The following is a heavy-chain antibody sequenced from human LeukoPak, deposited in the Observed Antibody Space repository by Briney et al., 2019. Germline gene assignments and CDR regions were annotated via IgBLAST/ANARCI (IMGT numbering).Heavy chain of an antibody. Sequence: PSETLSLTCAVSGGSISSGGYSWSWIRQPPGKGLEWIGYIYYSGSTYYNPSLKSRVTISVDTSKNQFSLKLSSVTAADTAVYYCARHGSAGVLWFGESGLGNWFDPWGQGTLVTVSS. D-gene: IGHD3-10*01. J-gene: IGHJ5*02. CDR1: GGSISSGGYS. CDR3: ARHGSAGVLWFGESGLGNWFDP. V-gene: IGHV4-30-4*07. CDR2: IYYSGST.